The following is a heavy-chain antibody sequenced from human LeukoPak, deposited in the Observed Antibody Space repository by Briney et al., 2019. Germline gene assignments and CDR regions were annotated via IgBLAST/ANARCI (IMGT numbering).Heavy chain of an antibody. J-gene: IGHJ4*02. D-gene: IGHD5-18*01. CDR2: IYSRST. Sequence: SETLSLTCTVSGGPISTFSWSWLRQSPGKGPEWIGSIYSRSTNFNPSSKSRVAISVDTSKNQFSLRLNSLTTADTAVYYCARDTTVASGIQYWGQGTLVTVSS. CDR1: GGPISTFS. V-gene: IGHV4-59*01. CDR3: ARDTTVASGIQY.